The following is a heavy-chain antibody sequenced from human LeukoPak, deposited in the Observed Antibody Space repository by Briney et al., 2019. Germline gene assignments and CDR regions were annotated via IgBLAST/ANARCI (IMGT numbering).Heavy chain of an antibody. V-gene: IGHV4-34*01. CDR2: INHSGST. CDR3: ARAPLQIVVVPAAARSFDY. Sequence: SETLSLTCAVYGGSFSGYYWSWIRQPPGKGLEWIGEINHSGSTNYNPSIKSRVTISVDTSKNQFSLKLSSVTAADTAVYYCARAPLQIVVVPAAARSFDYWGQGTLVTVSS. CDR1: GGSFSGYY. J-gene: IGHJ4*02. D-gene: IGHD2-2*01.